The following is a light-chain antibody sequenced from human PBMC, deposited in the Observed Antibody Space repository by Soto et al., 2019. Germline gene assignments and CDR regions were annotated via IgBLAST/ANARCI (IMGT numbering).Light chain of an antibody. V-gene: IGLV2-14*01. CDR2: EVS. Sequence: QSALTQPASVSGSPGQSITISCTGTSRDVGGYNYVSWYQQHPGKAPKLTIYEVSNRPSGVSNRFSGSKSGNTASLTISGLQAEDEADYYCSSYTSSSTLGYVFGTWPKVTVL. J-gene: IGLJ1*01. CDR3: SSYTSSSTLGYV. CDR1: SRDVGGYNY.